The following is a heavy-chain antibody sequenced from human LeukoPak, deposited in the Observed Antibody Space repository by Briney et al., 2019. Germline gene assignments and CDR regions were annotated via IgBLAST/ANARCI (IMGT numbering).Heavy chain of an antibody. CDR2: VSYSGGT. Sequence: PSETLSLTCTVSGGSIRSYYWSWIRQPPGKGLQWIGYVSYSGGTNYNLSLKSRVTLSVDTSKNQVSLKLSSVTAADTALYYCARGETTTPFDYWGQGTLVTVSS. V-gene: IGHV4-59*01. CDR3: ARGETTTPFDY. CDR1: GGSIRSYY. D-gene: IGHD4-11*01. J-gene: IGHJ4*02.